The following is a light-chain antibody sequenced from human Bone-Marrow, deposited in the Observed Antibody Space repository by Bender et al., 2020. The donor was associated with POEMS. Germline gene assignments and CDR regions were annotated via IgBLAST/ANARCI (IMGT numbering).Light chain of an antibody. J-gene: IGLJ2*01. CDR1: SSDVGSYNL. Sequence: QSALTQPASVSGSPGQSITISCTGTSSDVGSYNLVSWYQQHPGKAPKLMIYEGSKRPSGVSNRFSGSKSGNTASLTISGLHPEDEADYYCCSYAGSSSWVFGGGTKLTV. V-gene: IGLV2-23*01. CDR2: EGS. CDR3: CSYAGSSSWV.